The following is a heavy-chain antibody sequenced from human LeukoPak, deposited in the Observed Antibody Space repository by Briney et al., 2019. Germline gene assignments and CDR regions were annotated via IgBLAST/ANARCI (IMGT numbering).Heavy chain of an antibody. CDR2: ISAYNGNT. J-gene: IGHJ4*02. V-gene: IGHV1-18*01. D-gene: IGHD3-22*01. CDR1: GGTFSSYS. Sequence: ASVKVSCKASGGTFSSYSISWVRQAPGQGLEWMGWISAYNGNTNYAQKLQGRVTMTTDTSTSTAYMELRSLRSDDTAVYYCARDLDKYYYDSSGYTPLDYWGQGTLVTVSS. CDR3: ARDLDKYYYDSSGYTPLDY.